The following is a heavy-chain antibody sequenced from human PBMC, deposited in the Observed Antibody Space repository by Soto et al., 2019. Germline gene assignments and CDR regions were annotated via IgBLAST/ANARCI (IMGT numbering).Heavy chain of an antibody. CDR1: GYTFTGYY. Sequence: VASVKVSCKASGYTFTGYYIHWVRQAPGQGLEWMGWINPNSGGTNYAQKFQGWVTMTRDTSISTAYMELSRLRSDDTAVYYCARRVGATNYYNYGMDVWGQGTTVTVSS. D-gene: IGHD1-26*01. V-gene: IGHV1-2*04. CDR3: ARRVGATNYYNYGMDV. CDR2: INPNSGGT. J-gene: IGHJ6*02.